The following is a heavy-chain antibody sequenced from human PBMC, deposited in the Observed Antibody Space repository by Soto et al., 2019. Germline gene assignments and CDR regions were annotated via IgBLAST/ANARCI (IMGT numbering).Heavy chain of an antibody. J-gene: IGHJ6*02. CDR1: GGSFSGDY. CDR2: INHSGST. Sequence: SETLSLTCAVYGGSFSGDYWSWIRQPPGKGLEWIGEINHSGSTNYNPSLKSRVTISVDTSKNQFSLKLSSVTAADTAVYYFGTLVAAGTTYYYYYGKYVWGQGTTVTVSS. V-gene: IGHV4-34*01. D-gene: IGHD6-13*01. CDR3: GTLVAAGTTYYYYYGKYV.